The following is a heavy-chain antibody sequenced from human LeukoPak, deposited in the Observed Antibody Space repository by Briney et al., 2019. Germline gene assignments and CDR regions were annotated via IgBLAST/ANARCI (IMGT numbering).Heavy chain of an antibody. V-gene: IGHV1-69*04. CDR1: GGTFGSYA. J-gene: IGHJ4*02. CDR3: AREAALAYYYDSSGYLADY. CDR2: IIPILGIA. Sequence: ASVKVSCKASGGTFGSYAISWVRQAPGQGLEWMGRIIPILGIANYAQKFQGRVTITADKSTSTAYMELSSLRSEDTAVYYCAREAALAYYYDSSGYLADYWGQGTLVTVSS. D-gene: IGHD3-22*01.